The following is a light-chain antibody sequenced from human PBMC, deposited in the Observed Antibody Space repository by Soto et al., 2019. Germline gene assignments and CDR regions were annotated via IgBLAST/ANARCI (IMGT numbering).Light chain of an antibody. J-gene: IGKJ1*01. CDR3: QQYNSYSPVA. Sequence: DIQVTQSTSTLPASVGDRVTISCRASQSISNWLAWYQQKPGKAPKLLIYDASSLESGVPSRFSGSVSGTEFTLTISSLQPDDFATYYCQQYNSYSPVAFGQGTKVDI. CDR1: QSISNW. V-gene: IGKV1-5*01. CDR2: DAS.